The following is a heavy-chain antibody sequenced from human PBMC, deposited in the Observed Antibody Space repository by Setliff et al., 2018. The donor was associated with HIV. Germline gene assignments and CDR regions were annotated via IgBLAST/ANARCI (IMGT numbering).Heavy chain of an antibody. Sequence: GASVKVSCKASGGTFSNYAFSWVRLAPGQGLEWMGGIIPVFDTTNYEKKFRDRVTITADESTSTVYLELISLRSEDTAVYYCAVGDYVWGSYRLDFWGQGTLVTV. CDR1: GGTFSNYA. CDR3: AVGDYVWGSYRLDF. CDR2: IIPVFDTT. J-gene: IGHJ4*02. D-gene: IGHD3-16*02. V-gene: IGHV1-69*13.